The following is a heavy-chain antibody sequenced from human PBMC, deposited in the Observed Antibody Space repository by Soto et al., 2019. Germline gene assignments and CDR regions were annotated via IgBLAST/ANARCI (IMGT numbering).Heavy chain of an antibody. Sequence: QLQLQESGPGLVKPSETLSLTCTVSGGSISSSSYYWGWIRQPPGKGLEWIGSIYYSGSTYYNPSLKSRVTISVDTSKNQFSLKLSSVTAADTAVYYCARHVFAQQLDAFDIWGQGTMVTVSS. V-gene: IGHV4-39*01. J-gene: IGHJ3*02. CDR1: GGSISSSSYY. CDR2: IYYSGST. D-gene: IGHD6-13*01. CDR3: ARHVFAQQLDAFDI.